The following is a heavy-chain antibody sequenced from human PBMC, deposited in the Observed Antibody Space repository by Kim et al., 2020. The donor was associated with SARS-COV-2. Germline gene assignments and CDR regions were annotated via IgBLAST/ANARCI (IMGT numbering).Heavy chain of an antibody. CDR2: IYYSGST. D-gene: IGHD6-13*01. CDR1: GGSISSSSYY. CDR3: ARGEGGGIAALTNWFDP. J-gene: IGHJ5*02. V-gene: IGHV4-39*07. Sequence: SETLSLTCTVSGGSISSSSYYWGWIRQPPGKGLEWIGSIYYSGSTYYNPSLKSRVTISVDTSKNQFSLKLSSVTAADTAVYYCARGEGGGIAALTNWFDPWGQGTLVTVSS.